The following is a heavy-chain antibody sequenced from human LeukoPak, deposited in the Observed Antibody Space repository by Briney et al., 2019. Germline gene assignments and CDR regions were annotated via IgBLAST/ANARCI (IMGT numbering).Heavy chain of an antibody. D-gene: IGHD3-22*01. CDR3: AKSGGKVVITPAWWY. V-gene: IGHV3-7*03. J-gene: IGHJ4*02. Sequence: GGSLRLSCAASGFTFSSYWMSWIRQAPGKGLEWVAHIKEDGSEKVYVDSVKGRFTISRDNSKNTLYLQMNSLRAEDTAVYYCAKSGGKVVITPAWWYWGQGTLVTVPS. CDR1: GFTFSSYW. CDR2: IKEDGSEK.